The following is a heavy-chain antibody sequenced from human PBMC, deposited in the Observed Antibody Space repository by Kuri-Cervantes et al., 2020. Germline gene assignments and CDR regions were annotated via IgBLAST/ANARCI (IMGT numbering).Heavy chain of an antibody. CDR2: IYYSGST. Sequence: SETLSLTCTVSGGSISSYYWSWTRQPPGKGLEWIGYIYYSGSTNYNPSLKSRVTISVDTSKNQFSLKLSSVTAADTAVYYCAIQYSAISGWFDPWGQGTLVTVSS. V-gene: IGHV4-59*01. D-gene: IGHD2-21*02. J-gene: IGHJ5*02. CDR3: AIQYSAISGWFDP. CDR1: GGSISSYY.